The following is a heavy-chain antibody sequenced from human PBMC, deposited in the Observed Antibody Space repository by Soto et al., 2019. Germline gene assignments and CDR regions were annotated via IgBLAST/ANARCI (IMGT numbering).Heavy chain of an antibody. V-gene: IGHV3-30*18. Sequence: GGSLRLSCAASGFTFSSYGMHWVRQAPGKGLEWVAVISYDGSNKYYADSVKGRFTISRDNSKSTLYLQMNSLRAEDTAVYYCAKDHRGYSYGYVDYWGQGTLVTVSS. CDR1: GFTFSSYG. J-gene: IGHJ4*02. D-gene: IGHD5-18*01. CDR3: AKDHRGYSYGYVDY. CDR2: ISYDGSNK.